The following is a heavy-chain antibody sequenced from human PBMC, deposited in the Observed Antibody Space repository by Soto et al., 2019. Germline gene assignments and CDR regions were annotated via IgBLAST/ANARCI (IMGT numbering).Heavy chain of an antibody. Sequence: EVQLVQSGGGLVQPGGSLRLSCAASGFTFSSYRMTWVRQAPGKGLEWVANIKQDGSETFYVDSVKGRFTISRDNAKNSLYLHMNSLGAEDTAMYYCAREDSVSSYYSQWGHGTLVTVS. V-gene: IGHV3-7*03. D-gene: IGHD2-15*01. CDR3: AREDSVSSYYSQ. CDR1: GFTFSSYR. CDR2: IKQDGSET. J-gene: IGHJ4*01.